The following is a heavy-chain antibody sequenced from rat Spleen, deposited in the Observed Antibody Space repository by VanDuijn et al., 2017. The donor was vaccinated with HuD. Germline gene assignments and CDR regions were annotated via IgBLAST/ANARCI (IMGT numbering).Heavy chain of an antibody. Sequence: EVQLVESGGGVVQPGRSLKLSCATSGFTFSDFYMAWVRQAPTQGLEWVASISSDGGGAYYRDSVKGRFTISRDNAKSTLYLQMDSLRSEDTATYYCASVYNNFYWYFDFWGPGTMVTVSS. CDR3: ASVYNNFYWYFDF. V-gene: IGHV5-20*01. CDR2: ISSDGGGA. J-gene: IGHJ1*01. D-gene: IGHD1-10*01. CDR1: GFTFSDFY.